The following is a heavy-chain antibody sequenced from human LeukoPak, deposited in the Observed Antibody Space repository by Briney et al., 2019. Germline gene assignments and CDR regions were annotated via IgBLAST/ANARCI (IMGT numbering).Heavy chain of an antibody. V-gene: IGHV1-2*02. CDR2: INPNSGGT. CDR1: GYTFTGYY. J-gene: IGHJ3*02. Sequence: ASVKVSCKSSGYTFTGYYMHWVRQGPGQGLEWMGWINPNSGGTNYAQKFQGRVTMTRDTSISTAYMELSRLRSDDTAVYYCASGYGDYIYAFDIWGQGTMVTVSS. CDR3: ASGYGDYIYAFDI. D-gene: IGHD4-17*01.